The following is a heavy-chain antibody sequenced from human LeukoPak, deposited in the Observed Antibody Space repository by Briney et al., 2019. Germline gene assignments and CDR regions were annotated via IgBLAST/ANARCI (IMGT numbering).Heavy chain of an antibody. Sequence: GGSLRLSCAASGFTFSSYGMHWVRQAPGKGLEWVAVISYDGSNKYYADSVKGRFTISRDNSKNTLYLQMNSLRAEDTAVYYCARVVVVVPAAINVWSAGFDPWGQGTLVTVSS. CDR1: GFTFSSYG. D-gene: IGHD2-2*01. CDR2: ISYDGSNK. CDR3: ARVVVVVPAAINVWSAGFDP. V-gene: IGHV3-30*03. J-gene: IGHJ5*02.